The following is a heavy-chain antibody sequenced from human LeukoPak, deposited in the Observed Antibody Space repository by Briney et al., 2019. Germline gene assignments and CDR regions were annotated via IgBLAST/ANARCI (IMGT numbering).Heavy chain of an antibody. D-gene: IGHD3-9*01. V-gene: IGHV4-59*01. CDR1: GGSISSYY. CDR2: IYYSGST. Sequence: SETLSLTCTVSGGSISSYYWSWIRQSPGKGLEWIGYIYYSGSTNYNPSLKSRVTISVDTSKNQFSLKLSSVTAADTAVYYCARELRYFDWLPHGTDAFDIWGQGTMVTVSS. J-gene: IGHJ3*02. CDR3: ARELRYFDWLPHGTDAFDI.